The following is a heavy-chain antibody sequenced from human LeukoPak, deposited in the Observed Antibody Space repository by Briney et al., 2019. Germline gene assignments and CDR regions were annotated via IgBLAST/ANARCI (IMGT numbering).Heavy chain of an antibody. J-gene: IGHJ4*02. CDR3: ARDSYYDSSGYYPFDY. Sequence: GGSLRLSCAASGFSFSSYSMNWVRQAPGKGLEWVSYISRSSSSIYYADSVKGRFTISRDNAKNSLYLQMNSLRAKDTAVYYCARDSYYDSSGYYPFDYWGQGTLVTVSS. V-gene: IGHV3-48*01. D-gene: IGHD3-22*01. CDR1: GFSFSSYS. CDR2: ISRSSSSI.